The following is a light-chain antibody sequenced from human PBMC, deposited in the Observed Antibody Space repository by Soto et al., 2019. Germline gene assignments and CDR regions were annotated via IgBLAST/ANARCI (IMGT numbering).Light chain of an antibody. V-gene: IGKV1-27*01. Sequence: DIQMTQSPSSLSASVGDRVTITCRASQGFSNYLAWYQQKPGKVPKLLIYAASTLQSGVPSRFSGSGSGTDFTLTISSPQPEDVATYYCQKYNNAPFTFGPGTKVDIK. CDR3: QKYNNAPFT. CDR2: AAS. CDR1: QGFSNY. J-gene: IGKJ3*01.